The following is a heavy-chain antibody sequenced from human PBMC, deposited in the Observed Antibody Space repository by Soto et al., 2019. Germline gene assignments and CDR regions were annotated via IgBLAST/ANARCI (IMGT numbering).Heavy chain of an antibody. Sequence: SVKVSCKASGFTFISSAVQWVRQARGQRLEWIGWIVVVSGNTNYAQKFQERVTITRDMSTSTAYMELSSLRSEDTAVYYCAADYSDTNGYYYDDWGQGPLVIVSS. D-gene: IGHD3-22*01. CDR3: AADYSDTNGYYYDD. CDR2: IVVVSGNT. J-gene: IGHJ4*02. V-gene: IGHV1-58*01. CDR1: GFTFISSA.